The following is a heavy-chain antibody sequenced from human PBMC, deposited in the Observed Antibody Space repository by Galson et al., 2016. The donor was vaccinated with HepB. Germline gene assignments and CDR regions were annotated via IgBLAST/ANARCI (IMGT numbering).Heavy chain of an antibody. CDR1: GFTFSSHW. J-gene: IGHJ3*01. CDR3: VRDVRSLWSAYSAQDAFDV. D-gene: IGHD3-3*01. V-gene: IGHV3-21*01. Sequence: LRLSCAASGFTFSSHWMSWVRQAPGKGLEWVSSISGSRTYIYYADSVKGRFIISRDNAENSLYLHMNNLRAEDTGVYYCVRDVRSLWSAYSAQDAFDVWGQGTKVTVSS. CDR2: ISGSRTYI.